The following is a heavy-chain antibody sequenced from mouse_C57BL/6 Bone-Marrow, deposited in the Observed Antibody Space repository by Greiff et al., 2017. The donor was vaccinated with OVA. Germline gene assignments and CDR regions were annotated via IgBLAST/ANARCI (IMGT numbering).Heavy chain of an antibody. CDR1: GFTFSSYG. D-gene: IGHD1-1*01. CDR2: ISSGGSYT. V-gene: IGHV5-6*02. CDR3: ARRSGSSLYY. Sequence: DVMLVESGGDLVKPGGSLKLSCAASGFTFSSYGMSWVRQTPDKRLEWVATISSGGSYTYYPDSVKGRFTISRDNAKNTLYLQMSSLKSEDTAMYYCARRSGSSLYYWGQGTTLTVSS. J-gene: IGHJ2*01.